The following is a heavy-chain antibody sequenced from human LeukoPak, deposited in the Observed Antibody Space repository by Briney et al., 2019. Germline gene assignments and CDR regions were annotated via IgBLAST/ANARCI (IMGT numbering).Heavy chain of an antibody. CDR3: ARNYYYDSSGYYKAGNAFDI. CDR1: GYTFTSYG. V-gene: IGHV1-18*01. CDR2: ISAYNGNT. Sequence: GASVKVSCKASGYTFTSYGISWVRQAPGQGLEWMGWISAYNGNTNYAQKLQGRVTMTTDTSTSTAYVELRSLRSDDTAVYYCARNYYYDSSGYYKAGNAFDIWGQGTMVTVSS. D-gene: IGHD3-22*01. J-gene: IGHJ3*02.